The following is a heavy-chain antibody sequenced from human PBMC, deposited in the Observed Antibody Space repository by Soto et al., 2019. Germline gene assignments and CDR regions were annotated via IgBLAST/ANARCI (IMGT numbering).Heavy chain of an antibody. CDR1: GYSVTSYW. Sequence: DSLTISCKGSGYSVTSYWIGLVRQMPGKGLEWMGIIYPGDSDTRYSPSFQGQVTISADKSISTAYLQWSSLKASDTAMYYCARRVVYADFDYWGQGALVTVSS. J-gene: IGHJ4*02. CDR3: ARRVVYADFDY. CDR2: IYPGDSDT. V-gene: IGHV5-51*01. D-gene: IGHD2-8*02.